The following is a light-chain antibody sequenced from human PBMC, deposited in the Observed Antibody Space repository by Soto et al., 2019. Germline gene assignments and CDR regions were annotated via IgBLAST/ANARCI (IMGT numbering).Light chain of an antibody. CDR3: HQRGGWPAT. J-gene: IGKJ1*01. CDR1: HSVGIN. CDR2: DVS. Sequence: EIVLTQSPATLSLSPGERATLSCRASHSVGINLAWYQQKPGQSPRLLIYDVSNRATGIPARFSGSGAGTAFTLTITSLEPEDFAAYYCHQRGGWPATFGQGTRVEIK. V-gene: IGKV3-11*01.